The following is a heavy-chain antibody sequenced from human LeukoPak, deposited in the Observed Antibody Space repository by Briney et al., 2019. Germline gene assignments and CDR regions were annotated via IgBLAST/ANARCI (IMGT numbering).Heavy chain of an antibody. CDR3: ARDGGDRTFDI. D-gene: IGHD2-21*01. V-gene: IGHV1-69*04. Sequence: SVKVSCKVSGGTFSSYSSSWVRQPPGQGLEWMGRIIPILGIANYAQKFQGRVTITADKSTSTAYMELSSLRSEDTAVYYCARDGGDRTFDIWGQGTMVTVSS. CDR1: GGTFSSYS. CDR2: IIPILGIA. J-gene: IGHJ3*02.